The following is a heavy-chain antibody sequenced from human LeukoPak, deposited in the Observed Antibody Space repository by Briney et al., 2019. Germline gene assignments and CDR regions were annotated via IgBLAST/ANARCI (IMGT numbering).Heavy chain of an antibody. J-gene: IGHJ4*02. CDR3: VREGRSISVWCSGGSCYDFDY. CDR2: ISSSKTDI. Sequence: GGSLRLSCAASGFTFSSYSMNWVRQAPGKGLEWVSSISSSKTDIYYADSVRGRFTISRDNVKNSLYLQMNSLRAEDTAVYYCVREGRSISVWCSGGSCYDFDYWGQGTLVTVSS. CDR1: GFTFSSYS. D-gene: IGHD2-15*01. V-gene: IGHV3-21*01.